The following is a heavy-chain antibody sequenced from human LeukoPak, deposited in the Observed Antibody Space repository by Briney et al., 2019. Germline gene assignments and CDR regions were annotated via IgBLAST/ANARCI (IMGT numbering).Heavy chain of an antibody. V-gene: IGHV1-69*06. D-gene: IGHD2-2*01. Sequence: SVKVSCKASGGTFSSYAISWVRQAPGQGLEWMGGIIPIVGTANYAQKFQGRVTITADKSTSTAYMELSSLRSEDTAVYYCAREKDIVVVPAARGGFDYWGQGTLVTVSS. CDR1: GGTFSSYA. CDR3: AREKDIVVVPAARGGFDY. CDR2: IIPIVGTA. J-gene: IGHJ4*02.